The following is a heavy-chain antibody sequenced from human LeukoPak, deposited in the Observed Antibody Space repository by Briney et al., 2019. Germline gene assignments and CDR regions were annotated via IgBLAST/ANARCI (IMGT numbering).Heavy chain of an antibody. CDR1: GGSISCRCYF. J-gene: IGHJ3*02. CDR2: IYYSGST. Sequence: SETLSLTCSVSGGSISCRCYFWGWLRPPPGKGLEWIGSIYYSGSTYYNPSLKSRVTISVDTSKNQFSLKLSSVTAADTAVYYCAREGSWTDAFDIWGQGTMVTVSS. CDR3: AREGSWTDAFDI. D-gene: IGHD6-13*01. V-gene: IGHV4-39*07.